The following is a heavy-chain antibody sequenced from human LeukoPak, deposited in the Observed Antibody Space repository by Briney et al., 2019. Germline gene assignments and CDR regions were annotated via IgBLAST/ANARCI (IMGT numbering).Heavy chain of an antibody. CDR1: GGSIRNLNYY. D-gene: IGHD1-26*01. Sequence: PSETLSLTCTVSGGSIRNLNYYWTWIRQPAGKRLEWIGRIYTSGSTNYNPSLKSRVTISIDASKNQFSLRLSSVTAADTAVYYCTRGGELMNFWGQGTLVTVSS. CDR3: TRGGELMNF. CDR2: IYTSGST. V-gene: IGHV4-61*02. J-gene: IGHJ4*02.